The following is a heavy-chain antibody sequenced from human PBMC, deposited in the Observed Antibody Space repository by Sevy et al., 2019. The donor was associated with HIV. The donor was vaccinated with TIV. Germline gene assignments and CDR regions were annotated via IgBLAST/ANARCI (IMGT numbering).Heavy chain of an antibody. J-gene: IGHJ4*02. D-gene: IGHD6-13*01. CDR3: AKDHYFNGGYTDH. CDR2: ISDNGSKK. CDR1: GFRFSDYG. V-gene: IGHV3-30*18. Sequence: GGSLRLSCAGSGFRFSDYGMHWVRQAPGKGLEWVAFISDNGSKKYLADSMKGRSTISRDNSKDIVFLQVHSLRGEDTAIYFCAKDHYFNGGYTDHWGQGTLVTVSS.